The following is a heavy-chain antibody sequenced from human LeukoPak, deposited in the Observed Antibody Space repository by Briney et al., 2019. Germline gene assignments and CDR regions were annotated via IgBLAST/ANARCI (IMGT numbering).Heavy chain of an antibody. V-gene: IGHV1-69*06. CDR3: ARDGNYYESGSYSWFDY. CDR1: GGTFSSYA. J-gene: IGHJ4*02. D-gene: IGHD3-10*01. Sequence: SVKVSCKASGGTFSSYAISWVPQAPGQGLEWMGGIIPIFGTANYAQKFQGRVTITADKSTSTAYMELSSLRSEDTAVYYCARDGNYYESGSYSWFDYWGQGTLVTVSS. CDR2: IIPIFGTA.